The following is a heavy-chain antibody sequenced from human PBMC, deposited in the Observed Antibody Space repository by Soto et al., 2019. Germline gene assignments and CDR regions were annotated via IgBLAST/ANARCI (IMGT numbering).Heavy chain of an antibody. V-gene: IGHV3-74*01. CDR3: ARDRPDYYDSSGYYF. CDR2: INSDGSST. J-gene: IGHJ4*02. D-gene: IGHD3-22*01. Sequence: GGSLRLSCAASGFTFSSYWMHWVRQAPGKGLVWVSRINSDGSSTSYADSVKGRFTISRDNAKNTLYLQMNSLRAEDTAVYYCARDRPDYYDSSGYYFWGQGTLVIVSS. CDR1: GFTFSSYW.